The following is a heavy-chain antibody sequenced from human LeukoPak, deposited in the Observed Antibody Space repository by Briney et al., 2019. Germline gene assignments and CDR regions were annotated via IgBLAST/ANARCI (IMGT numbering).Heavy chain of an antibody. CDR2: MNPNSGNT. D-gene: IGHD3-22*01. CDR1: GYTFTSYD. J-gene: IGHJ3*02. Sequence: ASVKVSCKASGYTFTSYDINWVRQATGQGLEWMGWMNPNSGNTGYAQKFQGRVTMTRNTSIGTAYMELSSLRSEDTAVYYCARGQFPDYYDSSGYCAFDIWGQGTMVTVSS. V-gene: IGHV1-8*01. CDR3: ARGQFPDYYDSSGYCAFDI.